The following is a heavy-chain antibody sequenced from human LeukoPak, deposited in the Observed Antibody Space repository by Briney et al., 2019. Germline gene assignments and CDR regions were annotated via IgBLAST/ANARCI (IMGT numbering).Heavy chain of an antibody. D-gene: IGHD6-13*01. V-gene: IGHV3-23*01. CDR3: ARDIAAADYYYGMDV. Sequence: PGGSLRLSCAASGFTFSNHAMNWVRQAPGKGLEWVSIISGSGTVTYYADSVKGRFTISRDNSKNTLYLQMNSLRAEDTAVYYCARDIAAADYYYGMDVWGQGTTVTVSS. CDR2: ISGSGTVT. CDR1: GFTFSNHA. J-gene: IGHJ6*02.